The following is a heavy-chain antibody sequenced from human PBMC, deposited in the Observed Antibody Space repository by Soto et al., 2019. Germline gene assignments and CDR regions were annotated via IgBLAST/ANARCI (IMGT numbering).Heavy chain of an antibody. CDR3: AREINDGSGESFFGY. J-gene: IGHJ4*02. Sequence: QVQLQESGPGLVKPSETLSLTCTISGGSITSYYWTWIRQPPGKGLECIGYIYYSGSTSYTNYNPSLKSRVTMEIDTSKNQLSLRLDSVTAADTAMYFCAREINDGSGESFFGYWGQGTLVTVSS. CDR1: GGSITSYY. V-gene: IGHV4-59*01. CDR2: IYYSGSTSYT. D-gene: IGHD3-22*01.